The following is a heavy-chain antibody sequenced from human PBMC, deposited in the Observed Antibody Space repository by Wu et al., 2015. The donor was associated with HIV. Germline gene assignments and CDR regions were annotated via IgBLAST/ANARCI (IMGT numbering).Heavy chain of an antibody. CDR1: GYIFTDYY. CDR3: ARIRSGYYGSGSFDY. CDR2: INPNSGGT. V-gene: IGHV1-2*02. J-gene: IGHJ4*02. D-gene: IGHD3-10*01. Sequence: QVQLVQSGAEVKKPGASVKVSCKASGYIFTDYYIHWVRQAPGQGLEWMGWINPNSGGTNFAQKFQGRVTMTRDTSIRTAYMELSRLRFDDTAVYYCARIRSGYYGSGSFDYVGPGNAGHRLL.